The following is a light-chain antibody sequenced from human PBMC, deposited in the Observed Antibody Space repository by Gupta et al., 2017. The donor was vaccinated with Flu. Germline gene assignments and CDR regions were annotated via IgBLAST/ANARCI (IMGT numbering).Light chain of an antibody. CDR2: ENN. J-gene: IGLJ3*02. Sequence: KVTISCSGSSSNIQNNYVSWYQQLPGPAPELLIYENNKRPSGIPDRFSGSKSDTSATLGITGLQTGDEADYYCGTWDSSLSAWVFGGGTKLTVL. CDR1: SSNIQNNY. CDR3: GTWDSSLSAWV. V-gene: IGLV1-51*02.